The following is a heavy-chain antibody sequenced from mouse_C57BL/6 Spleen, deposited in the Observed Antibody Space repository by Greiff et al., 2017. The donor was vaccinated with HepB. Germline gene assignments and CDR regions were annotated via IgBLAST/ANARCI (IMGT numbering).Heavy chain of an antibody. CDR2: IHPSDSDT. CDR3: EIRGRDYDDWYFDV. CDR1: GYTFTSYW. Sequence: VQLQQPGAELVKPGASVKVSCKASGYTFTSYWMHWVKQRPGQGLEWIGRIHPSDSDTNYNQKFKGKATLTVDKSSSTAYMQLSSLTSEYSAVYYCEIRGRDYDDWYFDVWGTGTTVTVSS. V-gene: IGHV1-74*01. D-gene: IGHD2-4*01. J-gene: IGHJ1*03.